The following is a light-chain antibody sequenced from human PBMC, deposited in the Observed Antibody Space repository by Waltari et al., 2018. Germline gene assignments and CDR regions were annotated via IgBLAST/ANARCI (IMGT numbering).Light chain of an antibody. CDR1: HSIGND. CDR3: QQSYSNPRT. V-gene: IGKV1-39*01. J-gene: IGKJ2*01. Sequence: DILLTQSPSSLSSSVGDRVTITCRARHSIGNDLNWYQQKPGKAPKLLIYAASRLQSGVPSRFSGSGIGTDFTLTINSLQPEDFATYHCQQSYSNPRTFGQGTKLEI. CDR2: AAS.